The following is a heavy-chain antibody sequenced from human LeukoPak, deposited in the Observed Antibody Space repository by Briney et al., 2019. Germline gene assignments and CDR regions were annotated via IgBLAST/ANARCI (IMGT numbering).Heavy chain of an antibody. V-gene: IGHV3-15*01. CDR1: GFTFSYAW. J-gene: IGHJ3*02. CDR2: IKSTTDGWTT. Sequence: KAGGSLRLSCAASGFTFSYAWMTWVRQAPGKGLEWVGRIKSTTDGWTTDYAAPVKGRFTISRDDSKNTLYLQMNSLKTEDTAVYYCITDYYDSSTSPGAFDIWGHGTMVTVSS. CDR3: ITDYYDSSTSPGAFDI. D-gene: IGHD3-22*01.